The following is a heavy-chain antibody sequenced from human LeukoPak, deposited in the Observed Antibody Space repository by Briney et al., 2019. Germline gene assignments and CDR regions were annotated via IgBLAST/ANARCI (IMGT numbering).Heavy chain of an antibody. CDR3: AKDSDFSVTYFSN. D-gene: IGHD1-26*01. CDR1: GSTFSDYS. V-gene: IGHV3-23*01. CDR2: ISGFSGNT. Sequence: GGSLRLSCTASGSTFSDYSMSWARQAPGKGLEWVSDISGFSGNTYYADSVKGRFPISTDNSKGTLYLQMHSLRAEDTATYYCAKDSDFSVTYFSNWGQGILVTVSS. J-gene: IGHJ4*02.